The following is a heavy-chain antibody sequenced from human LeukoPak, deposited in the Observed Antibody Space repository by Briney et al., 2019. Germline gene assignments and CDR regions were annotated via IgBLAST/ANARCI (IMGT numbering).Heavy chain of an antibody. CDR3: ARQRPKTYYYDSSGYYSRDAFDI. V-gene: IGHV4-34*01. Sequence: PSETLSLTCAVYGGSFSGYYWSWIRQPPGKGLEWIGEINHSGSTNYNPSLKSRVTISVDTSKNQFSLKLSSVTAADTAVYYCARQRPKTYYYDSSGYYSRDAFDIWGQGTMVTVSS. CDR2: INHSGST. CDR1: GGSFSGYY. D-gene: IGHD3-22*01. J-gene: IGHJ3*02.